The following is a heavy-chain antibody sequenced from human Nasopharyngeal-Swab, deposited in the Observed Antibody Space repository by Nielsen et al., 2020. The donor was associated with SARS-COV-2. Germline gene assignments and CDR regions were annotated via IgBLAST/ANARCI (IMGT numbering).Heavy chain of an antibody. J-gene: IGHJ5*02. CDR3: AKDYGSGSHYRLNWFDP. CDR2: ISSSGSTI. D-gene: IGHD3-10*01. Sequence: GGSLRLSCAASGFTFSSYEMNWVRQAPGKGLEWVSYISSSGSTIYYADSVKGRFTISRDNAKNSLYLQMNSLRAEDTAVYYCAKDYGSGSHYRLNWFDPWGQGTLVTVSS. CDR1: GFTFSSYE. V-gene: IGHV3-48*03.